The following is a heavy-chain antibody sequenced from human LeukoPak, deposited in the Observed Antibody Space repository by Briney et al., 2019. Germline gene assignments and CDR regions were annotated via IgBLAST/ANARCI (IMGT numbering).Heavy chain of an antibody. J-gene: IGHJ3*02. CDR3: ARDFDIVVVPAVRRAFDI. D-gene: IGHD2-2*01. CDR2: INPNSGGT. CDR1: GYTFTGYY. V-gene: IGHV1-2*02. Sequence: ASVKVSCKASGYTFTGYYMHWVRQAPGQGLEWMGWINPNSGGTNYAQKFQGRVTMTRDTSISTAYMELSRLRSDDTAVYYCARDFDIVVVPAVRRAFDIWGQGTMVTVSS.